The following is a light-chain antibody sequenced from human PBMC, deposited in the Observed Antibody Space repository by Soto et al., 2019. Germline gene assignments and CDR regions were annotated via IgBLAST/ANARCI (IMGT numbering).Light chain of an antibody. J-gene: IGKJ4*01. V-gene: IGKV3-15*01. CDR2: DAT. CDR1: QSVRNN. CDR3: QQYDNWPPKT. Sequence: EVVMTQSPATLSVSPGERATLSCKASQSVRNNLVWYLQKPGQAPRPIIYDATTRATGIPVRFSGSGSGTEFTLTIRSLQSEDVGVYYCQQYDNWPPKTFGGGTKVEV.